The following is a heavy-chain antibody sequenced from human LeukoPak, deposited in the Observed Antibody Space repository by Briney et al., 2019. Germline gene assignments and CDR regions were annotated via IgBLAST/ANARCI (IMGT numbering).Heavy chain of an antibody. CDR3: ARDWDWGSFDY. V-gene: IGHV3-48*03. D-gene: IGHD3/OR15-3a*01. CDR2: ISSSGSTI. J-gene: IGHJ4*02. Sequence: PGGSLRLSCAASGFTFSSYEMNWVRQAPGKGLEWVSYISSSGSTIYYADSVKGRFTISRDNAKNSLHLQMNSLRAEDTAVYYCARDWDWGSFDYWGQGTLVTVSS. CDR1: GFTFSSYE.